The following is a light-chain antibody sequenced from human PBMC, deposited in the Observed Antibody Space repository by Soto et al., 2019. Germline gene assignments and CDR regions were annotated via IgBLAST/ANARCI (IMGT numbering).Light chain of an antibody. CDR2: GVS. V-gene: IGLV2-14*01. CDR1: SXDVGGYNF. Sequence: QSVLTQPASVSGSPGQSVTISCTGTSXDVGGYNFVSWYRQLPGEAPKLILYGVSDRPSGVSDRFSGSKSGTSASLAITGLQAEDEADYYCQAYNKSLGVSVLFGGGTKVTVL. CDR3: QAYNKSLGVSVL. J-gene: IGLJ3*02.